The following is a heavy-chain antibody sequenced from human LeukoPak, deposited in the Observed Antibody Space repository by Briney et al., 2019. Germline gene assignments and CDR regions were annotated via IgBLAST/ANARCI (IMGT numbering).Heavy chain of an antibody. CDR1: GFTVSSNY. Sequence: GGSLRLSCAASGFTVSSNYMSWVRQAPGKGLEWVSVIFSGGGTYYADSVKSRFTISRDNFKNTLYLQMNSLRAEDTAVYYCARGGSTRIYYFDYWGQGTLVTVSS. J-gene: IGHJ4*02. CDR3: ARGGSTRIYYFDY. V-gene: IGHV3-53*01. CDR2: IFSGGGT.